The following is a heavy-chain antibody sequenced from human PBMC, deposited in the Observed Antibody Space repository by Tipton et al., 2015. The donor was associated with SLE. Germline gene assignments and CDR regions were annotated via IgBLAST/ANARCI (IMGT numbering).Heavy chain of an antibody. V-gene: IGHV4-59*01. CDR1: GGSISSYY. J-gene: IGHJ4*02. CDR2: IYYTGST. D-gene: IGHD3-16*01. CDR3: ARGGTARTLLS. Sequence: TLSLTRTVSGGSISSYYWSWIRQPPGKGLEWIGYIYYTGSTNYNPSLKSRVTISVDTSKTQFSLKLTSVTAADTAGYYCARGGTARTLLSWGQGTLVTVSS.